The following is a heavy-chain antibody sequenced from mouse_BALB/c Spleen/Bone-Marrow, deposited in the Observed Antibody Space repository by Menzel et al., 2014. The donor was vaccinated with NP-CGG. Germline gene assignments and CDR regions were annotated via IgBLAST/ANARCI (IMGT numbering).Heavy chain of an antibody. CDR1: GFTFSNYW. CDR2: IRLKSNNYAT. V-gene: IGHV6-6*02. CDR3: TWFAY. Sequence: EVKVEESGGGLVQPGGSMKLSCVASGFTFSNYWMNWVRQSPERGLEWVAEIRLKSNNYATHYAESVKGRFTISRDDSKSSVYLQMNNLRAEDTGIYYCTWFAYWGHGTLVTVSA. J-gene: IGHJ3*01.